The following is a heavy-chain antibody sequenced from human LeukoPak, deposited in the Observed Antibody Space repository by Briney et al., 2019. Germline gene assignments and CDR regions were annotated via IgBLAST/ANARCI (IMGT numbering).Heavy chain of an antibody. CDR3: ASGLNWDETGAFDI. CDR2: ITYTGRT. CDR1: GDSISRYY. Sequence: SETLSLTCTVSGDSISRYYWSWIRQPPGKGLEWLGYITYTGRTNYNPSLKSRVTISVDTSKNQFSLKVSSVTAADTAVYYCASGLNWDETGAFDIWGQGTMVTVSS. J-gene: IGHJ3*02. V-gene: IGHV4-59*08. D-gene: IGHD1-1*01.